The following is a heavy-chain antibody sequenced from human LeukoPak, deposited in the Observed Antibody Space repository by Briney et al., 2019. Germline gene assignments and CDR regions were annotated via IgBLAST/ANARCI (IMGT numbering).Heavy chain of an antibody. CDR2: INHSGST. CDR3: ARVVAPINSSGWYGEGFDY. V-gene: IGHV4-34*01. D-gene: IGHD6-19*01. J-gene: IGHJ4*02. Sequence: PSETLSLTCAVYGGSFSGYYWSWIRQPPGKGLEWIGEINHSGSTNYNPSLKSRVTISVDTSKNQFSLKLSSVTAADTAVYYCARVVAPINSSGWYGEGFDYWGQGTLVTVSS. CDR1: GGSFSGYY.